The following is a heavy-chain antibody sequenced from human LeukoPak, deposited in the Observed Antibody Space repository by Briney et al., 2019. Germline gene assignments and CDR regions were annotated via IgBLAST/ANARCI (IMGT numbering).Heavy chain of an antibody. CDR3: ARERVEVTGYYYFDY. CDR1: GYTFTGYY. J-gene: IGHJ4*02. D-gene: IGHD7-27*01. Sequence: ASVKVSCKASGYTFTGYYMHWVRQAPGQGLEWMGWINPNSGGTNYAQKFQGRVTMTRDTSISTAYMELSRLRSDDTAVYYCARERVEVTGYYYFDYWGQGTLVTVSS. CDR2: INPNSGGT. V-gene: IGHV1-2*02.